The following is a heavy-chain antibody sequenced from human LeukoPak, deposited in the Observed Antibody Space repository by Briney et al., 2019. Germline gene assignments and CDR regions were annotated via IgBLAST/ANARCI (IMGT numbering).Heavy chain of an antibody. J-gene: IGHJ6*03. Sequence: ASVTVSCKASGYTFTSYDINWVRQAPGQGLEWMGWMNPNSGNTGYAQKFQGRVTMTRNTSISTAYMELSSLRSEDTAVYYCARGRSEWLSQRCYMDVWGKGTTVTVSS. CDR2: MNPNSGNT. CDR3: ARGRSEWLSQRCYMDV. CDR1: GYTFTSYD. D-gene: IGHD3-3*01. V-gene: IGHV1-8*01.